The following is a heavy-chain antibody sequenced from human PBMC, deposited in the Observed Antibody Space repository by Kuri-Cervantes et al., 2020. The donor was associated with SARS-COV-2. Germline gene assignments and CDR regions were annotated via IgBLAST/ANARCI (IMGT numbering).Heavy chain of an antibody. J-gene: IGHJ3*02. D-gene: IGHD3-3*01. CDR1: GGSIGSYC. V-gene: IGHV4-59*01. CDR2: IYYSGST. CDR3: ARITIFGVVISGAFDI. Sequence: SETLSLTCTVSGGSIGSYCWSWIRQPPGKGPEWIGYIYYSGSTNYNPSLKSRVTISVDTSKNQFSLKLSSVTAADTAVYYCARITIFGVVISGAFDIWGQGTMVTVSS.